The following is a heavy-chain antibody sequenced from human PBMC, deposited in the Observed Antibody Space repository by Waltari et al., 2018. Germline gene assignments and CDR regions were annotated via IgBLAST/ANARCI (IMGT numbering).Heavy chain of an antibody. Sequence: EVQLLESGGGLVQPGGSLRLSCAASGFTFSSYAMRWVRQAPGKGLEWVSAISGSGGSTYYADSVKGRFTISRDNSKNTLYLQMNSLRAEDTAVYYCAKAPNYYGSGSYWYFDYWGQGTLVTVSS. CDR2: ISGSGGST. V-gene: IGHV3-23*01. CDR3: AKAPNYYGSGSYWYFDY. CDR1: GFTFSSYA. J-gene: IGHJ4*02. D-gene: IGHD3-10*01.